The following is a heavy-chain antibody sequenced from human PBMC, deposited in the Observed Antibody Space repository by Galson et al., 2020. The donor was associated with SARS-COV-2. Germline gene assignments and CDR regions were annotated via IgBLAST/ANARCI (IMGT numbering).Heavy chain of an antibody. V-gene: IGHV4-39*02. J-gene: IGHJ4*02. CDR3: ARDLDY. CDR1: GDSISSTNYY. Sequence: TLSLTCTVSGDSISSTNYYWGWIRQPPGKGLEWIGSIYYRGSTNSNPSLKSRLTISLDTSKNQFSLKLSSVTAADTAVYYCARDLDYWGQGALVTVSS. CDR2: IYYRGST.